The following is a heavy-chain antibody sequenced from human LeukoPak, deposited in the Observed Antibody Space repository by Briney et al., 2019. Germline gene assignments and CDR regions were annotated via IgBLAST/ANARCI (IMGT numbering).Heavy chain of an antibody. CDR3: ARKKYYDILTGLYNWFDP. Sequence: PSETLSLTCAVYGGSFSGYYWSWIRQPPGKGLEWIGEINHSGSTNYNPSLKSRVTTSVDTSKNQFSLKLSSVTAADTAVYYCARKKYYDILTGLYNWFDPWGQGTLVTVSS. J-gene: IGHJ5*02. CDR1: GGSFSGYY. D-gene: IGHD3-9*01. V-gene: IGHV4-34*01. CDR2: INHSGST.